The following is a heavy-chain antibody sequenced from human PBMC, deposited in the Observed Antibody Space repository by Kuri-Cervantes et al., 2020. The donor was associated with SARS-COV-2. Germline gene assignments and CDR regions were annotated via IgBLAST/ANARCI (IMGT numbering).Heavy chain of an antibody. Sequence: GESLKISCAASGFTFDDYGMSWVRQAPGKGLEWVSGINRSGGSTGYADSVKGRFTISRDNAKNSLYLQMNSLRAEDTALYYCARGGYSSGWFAYYFDYWGQGTLVTVSS. CDR1: GFTFDDYG. J-gene: IGHJ4*02. V-gene: IGHV3-20*04. D-gene: IGHD6-19*01. CDR2: INRSGGST. CDR3: ARGGYSSGWFAYYFDY.